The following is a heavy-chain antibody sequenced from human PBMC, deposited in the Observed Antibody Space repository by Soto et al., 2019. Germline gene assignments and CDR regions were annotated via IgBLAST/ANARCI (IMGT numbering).Heavy chain of an antibody. CDR2: IIPIFGTA. CDR1: GYTFTSYG. Sequence: SVKVSCKASGYTFTSYGITWVRQAPGQGLEWMGGIIPIFGTANYAQKFQGRVTITADESTSTAYMELSSLRSEDTAVYYCARGIAVAGTWGYYYYYYGMDVWGQGTTVTSP. V-gene: IGHV1-69*13. CDR3: ARGIAVAGTWGYYYYYYGMDV. J-gene: IGHJ6*02. D-gene: IGHD6-19*01.